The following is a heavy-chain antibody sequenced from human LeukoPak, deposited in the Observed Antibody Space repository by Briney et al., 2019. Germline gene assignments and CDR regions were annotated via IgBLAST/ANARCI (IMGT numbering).Heavy chain of an antibody. V-gene: IGHV3-7*01. CDR3: ARDDPYYYDSSGYSPIDY. CDR1: GFTFSSYW. J-gene: IGHJ4*02. Sequence: GGSLRLSCAASGFTFSSYWMSWVRQAPGKGLEWVANIKQDGSEKHYVDSVKGRFTISRDNAKNSLYLQMNSLRAEDTAVYYCARDDPYYYDSSGYSPIDYWGQGTLVTVSS. D-gene: IGHD3-22*01. CDR2: IKQDGSEK.